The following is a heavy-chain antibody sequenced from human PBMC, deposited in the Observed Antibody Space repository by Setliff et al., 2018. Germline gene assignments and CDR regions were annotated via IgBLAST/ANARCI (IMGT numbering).Heavy chain of an antibody. V-gene: IGHV3-33*08. CDR2: FWADGNRR. J-gene: IGHJ6*02. CDR3: ARDGVFYAMDF. Sequence: GGSLRLSCAASGFILRNYGVHWVRQAPGKGLEWVAVFWADGNRRFYADSVKGRFTVSRDLSMNTVFLQMDSLRAEDTAVYYCARDGVFYAMDFWGQGTTVTVSS. CDR1: GFILRNYG. D-gene: IGHD3-10*01.